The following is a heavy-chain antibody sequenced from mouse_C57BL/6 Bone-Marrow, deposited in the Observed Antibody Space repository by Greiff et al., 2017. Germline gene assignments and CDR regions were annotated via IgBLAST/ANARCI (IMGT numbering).Heavy chain of an antibody. CDR3: ASWGLLRWFAY. Sequence: VQLQQSGAELARPGASVKLSCKASGYTFTSYGISWVKQRTGQGLEWIGEIYPRSGNTYYNEKFKGKATLTADKSSSTAYMELRSLTSEDSAVYFCASWGLLRWFAYWGQGTLVTVSA. J-gene: IGHJ3*01. D-gene: IGHD1-1*01. V-gene: IGHV1-81*01. CDR1: GYTFTSYG. CDR2: IYPRSGNT.